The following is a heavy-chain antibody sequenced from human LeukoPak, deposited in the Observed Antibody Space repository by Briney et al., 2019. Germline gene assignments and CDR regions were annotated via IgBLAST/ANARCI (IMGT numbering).Heavy chain of an antibody. CDR3: ARDKMGATFDC. J-gene: IGHJ4*02. CDR1: GFTFSSFA. V-gene: IGHV3-30-3*01. D-gene: IGHD1-26*01. CDR2: ISYDGSNK. Sequence: GGSLRLSCAASGFTFSSFAMHWVREGPGKGLGWVAVISYDGSNKYYADSVKGRFTISRDNSKNTLYLQMNSLRAEDTAVYYCARDKMGATFDCWGQGTLVTVSS.